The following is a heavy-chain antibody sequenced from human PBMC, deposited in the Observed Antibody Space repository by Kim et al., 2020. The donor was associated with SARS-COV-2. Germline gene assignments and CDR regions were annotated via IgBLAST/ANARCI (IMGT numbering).Heavy chain of an antibody. CDR1: AFTFANYR. CDR3: AREGVSSGRAVYFDY. J-gene: IGHJ4*01. Sequence: GGSLRLSCAASAFTFANYRMHWVRQAPGKGLEWATVISCDGGGGSYADSVRGRFTVSRDNSQNTLFLHMKDLRPEDTAMYYCAREGVSSGRAVYFDYW. V-gene: IGHV3-30*04. CDR2: ISCDGGGG. D-gene: IGHD3-10*01.